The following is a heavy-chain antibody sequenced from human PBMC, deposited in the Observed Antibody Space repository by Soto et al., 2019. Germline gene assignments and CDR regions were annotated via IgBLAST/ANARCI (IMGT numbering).Heavy chain of an antibody. CDR2: IYWDDDR. Sequence: QITLKESGPTLVKPTQTLTLTCTFSGFSLSTSAVGVGWIRQPPGKALEWLALIYWDDDRRYSPSLKSRLTISKDHSKNQGGLTMANRDPVDTPTDYWATRLLTPPLAFDSWGQGALVTVSA. CDR1: GFSLSTSAVG. J-gene: IGHJ4*02. D-gene: IGHD2-21*02. CDR3: ATRLLTPPLAFDS. V-gene: IGHV2-5*02.